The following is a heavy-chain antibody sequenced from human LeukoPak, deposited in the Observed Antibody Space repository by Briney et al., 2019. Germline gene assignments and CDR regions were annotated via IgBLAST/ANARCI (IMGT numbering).Heavy chain of an antibody. CDR1: GGFIRSYY. V-gene: IGHV4-59*01. CDR3: ARETYDFWSGPLLPYNWFDP. Sequence: PSETLSLTCTVSGGFIRSYYWSWIRQPPGKGLEWIGYIYYSGSTNYNPSLKSRVTISVDTSKNQFSLKLSSVTAADTAVYYCARETYDFWSGPLLPYNWFDPWGQGTLVTVSS. CDR2: IYYSGST. D-gene: IGHD3-3*01. J-gene: IGHJ5*02.